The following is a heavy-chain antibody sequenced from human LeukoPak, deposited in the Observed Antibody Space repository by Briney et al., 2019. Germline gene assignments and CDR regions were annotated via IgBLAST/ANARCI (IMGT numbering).Heavy chain of an antibody. V-gene: IGHV3-7*01. CDR2: IKEDGSEK. CDR3: VGGNSFDY. J-gene: IGHJ4*02. D-gene: IGHD3-16*01. Sequence: GGSLRLSCAASGFTFSSYWMSWVRQAPGKGLEWVANIKEDGSEKYYVDSVKGRFTISRDNAKNSLSPQINSLRAEDTALYYCVGGNSFDYWGQGTLVAVSS. CDR1: GFTFSSYW.